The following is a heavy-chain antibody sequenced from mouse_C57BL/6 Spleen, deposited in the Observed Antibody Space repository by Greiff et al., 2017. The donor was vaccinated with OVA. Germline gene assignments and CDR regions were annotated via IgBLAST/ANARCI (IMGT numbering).Heavy chain of an antibody. CDR3: ARDDYDEYAPLYYFDY. D-gene: IGHD2-4*01. J-gene: IGHJ2*01. CDR2: ISYDGSN. Sequence: EVKLQESGPGLVKPSQSLSLTCSVTGYSITSGYYWNWIRQFPGNKLEWMGYISYDGSNNYNPSLKNRISITRDTSKNQFFLKLNSVTTEDTATYYCARDDYDEYAPLYYFDYWGQGTTLTVSS. CDR1: GYSITSGYY. V-gene: IGHV3-6*01.